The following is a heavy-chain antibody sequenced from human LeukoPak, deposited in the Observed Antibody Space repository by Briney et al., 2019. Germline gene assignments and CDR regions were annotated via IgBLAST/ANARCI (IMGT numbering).Heavy chain of an antibody. V-gene: IGHV4-34*01. J-gene: IGHJ6*02. D-gene: IGHD3-10*01. CDR1: GGSFSGYY. Sequence: AETLSLTCAVYGGSFSGYYWSWIRQPPGKWLEWIGEINHSGSTNYNPSLKSRVTISVDTSKDQFSLKLSSVTAADTAVYYCAKFSSIRGADDVWGLGTAVTVS. CDR2: INHSGST. CDR3: AKFSSIRGADDV.